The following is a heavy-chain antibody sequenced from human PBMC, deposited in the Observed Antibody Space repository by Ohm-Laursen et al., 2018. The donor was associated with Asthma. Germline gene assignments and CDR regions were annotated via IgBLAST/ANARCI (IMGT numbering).Heavy chain of an antibody. J-gene: IGHJ4*02. CDR1: GGTFSSYA. CDR2: IIPIFGTA. CDR3: ARDERYDFWSGYYGY. Sequence: SSVKVSCKASGGTFSSYAISWVRQAPGQGLEWMGGIIPIFGTANYAQKFQGRVTITADESTSTAYMELSSLRSEDTAVYYCARDERYDFWSGYYGYWGQGTLVTVSS. D-gene: IGHD3-3*01. V-gene: IGHV1-69*01.